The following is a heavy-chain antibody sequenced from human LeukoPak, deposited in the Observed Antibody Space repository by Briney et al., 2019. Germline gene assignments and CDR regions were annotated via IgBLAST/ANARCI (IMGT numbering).Heavy chain of an antibody. CDR2: IYTSGST. CDR1: GGSISSYY. Sequence: SETLSLTCTVSGGSISSYYWSWIRQPAGKGLEWIGRIYTSGSTNYNPSLKSRVTMSVDTSKNQFSLKLSSVTAADTAVYYCARTPRYYGSGSQPHYYYYGMDVWGQGTTVTVSS. D-gene: IGHD3-10*01. J-gene: IGHJ6*02. V-gene: IGHV4-4*07. CDR3: ARTPRYYGSGSQPHYYYYGMDV.